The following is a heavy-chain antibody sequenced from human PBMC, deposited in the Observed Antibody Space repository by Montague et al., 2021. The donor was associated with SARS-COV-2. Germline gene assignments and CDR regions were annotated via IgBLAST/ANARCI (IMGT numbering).Heavy chain of an antibody. V-gene: IGHV4-34*12. CDR2: IIHSGST. Sequence: SETPSLTCAVSSGSFCGYYWSWIRQPPGKGLEWIGEIIHSGSTNYNPSLKSRVTISVNTSKNQFSLALSSVTAADTAVYYCARALPVTTFFYSYYGMDVWGQGTPVTVSS. J-gene: IGHJ6*02. CDR1: SGSFCGYY. D-gene: IGHD3-10*02. CDR3: ARALPVTTFFYSYYGMDV.